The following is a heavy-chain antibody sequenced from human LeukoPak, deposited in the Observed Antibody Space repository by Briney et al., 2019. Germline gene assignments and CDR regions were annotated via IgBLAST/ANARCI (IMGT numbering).Heavy chain of an antibody. J-gene: IGHJ3*02. CDR1: GFTFDDYA. D-gene: IGHD2-21*01. CDR3: AKGGDVLGDAFDI. Sequence: GGSLRLSCAASGFTFDDYAMHWVRQAPGKGLEWVSGISWNSGSIGYADSVKGRFTISRDNAKNSLYLQMNSLRAEDMALYYCAKGGDVLGDAFDIWGQGTMVTVSS. CDR2: ISWNSGSI. V-gene: IGHV3-9*03.